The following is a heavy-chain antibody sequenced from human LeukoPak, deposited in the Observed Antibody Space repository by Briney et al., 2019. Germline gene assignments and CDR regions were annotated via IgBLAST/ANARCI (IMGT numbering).Heavy chain of an antibody. Sequence: GASVKVSCKASGYTFTSYYMHWVRQAPGQGLEWMGWINPNSGGTNYAQKFQGRVTMTRDTSISTAYMELSRLRSDDTAVYYCARDRASVAGWFDPWGQGTLVTVSS. J-gene: IGHJ5*02. V-gene: IGHV1-2*02. D-gene: IGHD6-19*01. CDR3: ARDRASVAGWFDP. CDR2: INPNSGGT. CDR1: GYTFTSYY.